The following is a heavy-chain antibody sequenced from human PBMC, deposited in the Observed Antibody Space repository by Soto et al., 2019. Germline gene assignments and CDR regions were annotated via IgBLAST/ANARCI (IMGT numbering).Heavy chain of an antibody. CDR2: IIPIFGTA. CDR1: GGTFSSYA. J-gene: IGHJ6*02. V-gene: IGHV1-69*01. D-gene: IGHD3-22*01. Sequence: QVQLVQSGAEVKKPGSSVKVSCKASGGTFSSYAISWVRQAPGQGLEWMGGIIPIFGTANYAQKFQGRVTITADDSTSPAYMELSSLRSEDTAVYYCARSGAYDSSGYYYDYYYYGMDVWGQGTTVTVSS. CDR3: ARSGAYDSSGYYYDYYYYGMDV.